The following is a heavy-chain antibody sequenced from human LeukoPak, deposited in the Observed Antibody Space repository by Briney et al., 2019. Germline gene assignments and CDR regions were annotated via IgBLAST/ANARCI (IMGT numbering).Heavy chain of an antibody. Sequence: SETLSLTCTVSGGSISSGGYYWSWIRQYPGKGLEWIGYIYYSGSTYYNPSLKSRVTISVDTSKNQFSLKLSSVTAADTAVYYCARGRGIVDPLDYWGQGTLVTVSS. J-gene: IGHJ4*02. V-gene: IGHV4-31*03. CDR2: IYYSGST. D-gene: IGHD3-22*01. CDR3: ARGRGIVDPLDY. CDR1: GGSISSGGYY.